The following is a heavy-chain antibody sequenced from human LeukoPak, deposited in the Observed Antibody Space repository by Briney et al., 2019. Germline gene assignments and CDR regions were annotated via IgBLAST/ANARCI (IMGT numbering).Heavy chain of an antibody. J-gene: IGHJ4*02. CDR2: IIPIFGTA. V-gene: IGHV1-69*05. Sequence: GASVKVSCKASGYTFTGYYMHWVRQAPGQGLEWMGGIIPIFGTANYAQKFQGRVTITTDESTSTAYMELSSLRSEDTAVYYCASGEMATIRNWGQGTLVTVSS. CDR1: GYTFTGYY. D-gene: IGHD5-24*01. CDR3: ASGEMATIRN.